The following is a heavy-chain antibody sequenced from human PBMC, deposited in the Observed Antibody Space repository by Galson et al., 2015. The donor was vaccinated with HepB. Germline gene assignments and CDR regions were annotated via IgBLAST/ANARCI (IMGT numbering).Heavy chain of an antibody. Sequence: SVKVSCKASGFTFTSSAMQWVRQARGQRLEWIGWIVVGSGNTNYAQKFQERVTITRDMSTSTAYMELSSLRSEDTAVYYCAASPVGYGDTAPWGQGTLVTVSS. D-gene: IGHD4-17*01. CDR2: IVVGSGNT. V-gene: IGHV1-58*02. CDR3: AASPVGYGDTAP. J-gene: IGHJ5*02. CDR1: GFTFTSSA.